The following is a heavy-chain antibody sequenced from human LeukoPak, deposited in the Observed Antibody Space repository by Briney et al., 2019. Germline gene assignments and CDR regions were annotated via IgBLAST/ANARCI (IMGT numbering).Heavy chain of an antibody. CDR3: ARTRYYYNSRSYGAPYYFDY. CDR2: IYYSGST. V-gene: IGHV4-59*08. D-gene: IGHD3-10*01. Sequence: SETLSLTCTVSGGSISSYYWSLIRQPPGRGLEWTGNIYYSGSTNYNPSLKSRVTISVDTSKNQFSLKLSSVTAADTAVYYCARTRYYYNSRSYGAPYYFDYWGQGTLVTVSS. J-gene: IGHJ4*02. CDR1: GGSISSYY.